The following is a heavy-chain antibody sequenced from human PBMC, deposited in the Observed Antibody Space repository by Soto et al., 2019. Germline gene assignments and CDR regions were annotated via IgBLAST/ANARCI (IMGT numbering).Heavy chain of an antibody. CDR3: LSRGLRYGTDAFDI. CDR1: GFTFSRYW. V-gene: IGHV3-74*03. CDR2: INDDGTIT. J-gene: IGHJ3*02. D-gene: IGHD5-18*01. Sequence: EVQLVESGGGLVQPGGSLRLSCAASGFTFSRYWMHWVRQAPGEGLVWVSHINDDGTITTYADSVKGRFTISRDNAEKTVYVEMNRLRNEDPASYYCLSRGLRYGTDAFDIWGQGTMVTVSS.